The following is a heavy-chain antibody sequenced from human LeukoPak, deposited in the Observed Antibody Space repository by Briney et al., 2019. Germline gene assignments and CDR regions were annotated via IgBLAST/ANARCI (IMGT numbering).Heavy chain of an antibody. CDR1: GDSISSSNCY. J-gene: IGHJ4*02. CDR2: IYYSGST. V-gene: IGHV4-39*07. CDR3: ARGQFGELSD. D-gene: IGHD3-10*01. Sequence: SETLSLTCTVSGDSISSSNCYWGWIRQPPGKGLEWIGSIYYSGSTYYNPPLKSRVTMSVDTSKNQFSLKLSSVTAADTAVYYCARGQFGELSDWGQGTLVTVSS.